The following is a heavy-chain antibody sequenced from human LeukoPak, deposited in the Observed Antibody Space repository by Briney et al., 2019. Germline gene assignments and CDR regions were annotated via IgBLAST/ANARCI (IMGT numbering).Heavy chain of an antibody. CDR3: AKVAVARTDYYYYMDV. Sequence: GESLRLSCASSGVSCDGYAMRWGRQAPGKGLEWVSGISWISGSIGYADSVKGRFTISRDNAKNSLYLQMTSLRAEDTALYYCAKVAVARTDYYYYMDVWGKGTTVTVSS. CDR1: GVSCDGYA. D-gene: IGHD6-19*01. V-gene: IGHV3-9*01. J-gene: IGHJ6*03. CDR2: ISWISGSI.